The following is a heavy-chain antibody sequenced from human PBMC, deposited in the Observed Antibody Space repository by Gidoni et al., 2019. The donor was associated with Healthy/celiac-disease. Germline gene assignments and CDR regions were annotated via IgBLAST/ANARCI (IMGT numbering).Heavy chain of an antibody. CDR1: GFTFSSTA. D-gene: IGHD2-15*01. Sequence: EVQLLESGGGLVQPGGSLRRPCAASGFTFSSTAMSWVRQAPGKGLEWVSAISGSGGSTYYADSVKGRFTISRDNSKNTLYLQMNSLRAEDTAVYYCAKGPRRYCSGGSCSMGYWGQGTLVTVSS. CDR2: ISGSGGST. V-gene: IGHV3-23*01. CDR3: AKGPRRYCSGGSCSMGY. J-gene: IGHJ4*02.